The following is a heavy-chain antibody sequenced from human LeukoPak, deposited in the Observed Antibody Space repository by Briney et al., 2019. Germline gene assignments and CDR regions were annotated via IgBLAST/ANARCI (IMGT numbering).Heavy chain of an antibody. V-gene: IGHV4-38-2*01. CDR3: VRYGDYGGYFDL. Sequence: SETLSLICAVSGYSISSGYYWGWIRQPPGKGLEWIGSIYHSGSTYYNPSLKSRVTISVDTSKNQFSLKLSSVTAADTAVYYCVRYGDYGGYFDLWGRGTLVTVSS. CDR2: IYHSGST. D-gene: IGHD4-17*01. CDR1: GYSISSGYY. J-gene: IGHJ2*01.